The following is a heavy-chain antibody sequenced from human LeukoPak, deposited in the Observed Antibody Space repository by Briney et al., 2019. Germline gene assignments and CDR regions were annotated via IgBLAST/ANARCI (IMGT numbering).Heavy chain of an antibody. V-gene: IGHV7-4-1*02. D-gene: IGHD3-22*01. CDR1: GYPFTTYT. CDR3: ARAETVWASDYDNNGYYDC. Sequence: ASVKVSCKASGYPFTTYTMNWVRQAPGQGLEWMGWINTNTGSPTYAQAFTGRFVFSLDTSVSTAFLQINSLRAEDTAVYFCARAETVWASDYDNNGYYDCWGQGTLVTVSS. CDR2: INTNTGSP. J-gene: IGHJ4*02.